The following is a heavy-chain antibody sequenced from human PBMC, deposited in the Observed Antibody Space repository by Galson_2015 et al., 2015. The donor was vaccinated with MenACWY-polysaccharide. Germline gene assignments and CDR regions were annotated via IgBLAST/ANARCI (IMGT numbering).Heavy chain of an antibody. V-gene: IGHV3-21*01. CDR3: ARSAPRAV. J-gene: IGHJ4*02. D-gene: IGHD6-19*01. CDR2: ISSTSNYI. Sequence: SLRLSCAASGFTFSSYRMNWVRQAPGKGLEWVSSISSTSNYIYYADSVKGRFTISRDNAKNSLYLQMNSLRAEDTAVYYCARSAPRAVWGQGTLVTVSS. CDR1: GFTFSSYR.